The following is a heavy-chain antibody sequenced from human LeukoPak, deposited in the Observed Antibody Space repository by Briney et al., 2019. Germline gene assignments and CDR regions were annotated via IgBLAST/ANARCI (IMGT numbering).Heavy chain of an antibody. D-gene: IGHD6-13*01. Sequence: GASVKVSCKASGYTFTSYAMHWVRQAPGQRLEWMGWINAGNGNTKYSQKFQGRVTITRDTSASTAYMELSSLRSEDTAVYYCAREESSSWYGDYFDYWGQGTLVTVSS. V-gene: IGHV1-3*01. CDR2: INAGNGNT. CDR3: AREESSSWYGDYFDY. CDR1: GYTFTSYA. J-gene: IGHJ4*02.